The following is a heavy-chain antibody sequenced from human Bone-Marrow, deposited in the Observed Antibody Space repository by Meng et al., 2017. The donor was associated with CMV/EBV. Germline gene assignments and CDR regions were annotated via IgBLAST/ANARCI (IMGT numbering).Heavy chain of an antibody. Sequence: ASVKVSCKASGYTFTSYDINWVRQATGQGLEWMGWMNPNSGNTGYAQKFQGRVTMTRNTSISTAYMELSRLRSDDTAVYYCARDRRSEHPYYYYGMDVWGQGTTVTVSS. CDR3: ARDRRSEHPYYYYGMDV. V-gene: IGHV1-8*01. CDR2: MNPNSGNT. J-gene: IGHJ6*02. D-gene: IGHD3-3*01. CDR1: GYTFTSYD.